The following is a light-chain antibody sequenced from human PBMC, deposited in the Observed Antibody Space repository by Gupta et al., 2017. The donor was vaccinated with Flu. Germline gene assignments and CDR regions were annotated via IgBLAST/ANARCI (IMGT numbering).Light chain of an antibody. Sequence: GGKNIGSKHVNWYQQKPGQAPMLLVYDASARPSWIPERFSGSYSGNKATLTLSRVQAEDEADYYCQVWDSSTDNRVFGGGTKLTVL. CDR1: NIGSKH. V-gene: IGLV3-21*02. CDR2: DAS. CDR3: QVWDSSTDNRV. J-gene: IGLJ3*02.